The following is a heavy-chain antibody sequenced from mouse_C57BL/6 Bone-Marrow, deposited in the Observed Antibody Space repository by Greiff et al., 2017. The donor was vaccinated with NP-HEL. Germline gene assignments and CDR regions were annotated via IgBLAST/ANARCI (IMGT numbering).Heavy chain of an antibody. J-gene: IGHJ3*01. CDR2: IHPNSGST. CDR1: GYTFTSYW. D-gene: IGHD1-1*01. Sequence: QVQLQQPGAELVKPGASVKLSCKASGYTFTSYWMHWVKQRPGQGLEWIGMIHPNSGSTNYNEKFKSKATLTVDKSSSTAYMQLSSLTSEDSAVYYCARNDYCGSNYGFAYWGQGTLVTVSA. CDR3: ARNDYCGSNYGFAY. V-gene: IGHV1-64*01.